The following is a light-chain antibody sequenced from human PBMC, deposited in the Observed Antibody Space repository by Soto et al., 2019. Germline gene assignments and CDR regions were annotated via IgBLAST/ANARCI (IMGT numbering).Light chain of an antibody. Sequence: QSVLTQPRSVSESPGQSVTISCTGTSSDVGGYNYVSWYQQYPGKAPEVVIYDVYKRPSGVPDRFSGSKSGNTASLTISGLQAEDEADYYCCSYAGDYTLVFGGGTKLTV. V-gene: IGLV2-11*01. CDR3: CSYAGDYTLV. CDR1: SSDVGGYNY. CDR2: DVY. J-gene: IGLJ2*01.